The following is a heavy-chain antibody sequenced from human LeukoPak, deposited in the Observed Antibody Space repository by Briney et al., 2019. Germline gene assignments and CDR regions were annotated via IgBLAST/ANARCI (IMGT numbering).Heavy chain of an antibody. CDR3: ARDRPRGGFGEFYYYYGMDV. CDR2: ISSSGSTI. Sequence: GGSLRLSCAASGFTFSDYYMSWIRQAPGKGLEWVSYISSSGSTIYYADSVKGRFTISRDNSKNTLYLQMNSLRAEDTAVYYCARDRPRGGFGEFYYYYGMDVWGQGTTVTVSS. J-gene: IGHJ6*02. V-gene: IGHV3-11*04. CDR1: GFTFSDYY. D-gene: IGHD3-10*01.